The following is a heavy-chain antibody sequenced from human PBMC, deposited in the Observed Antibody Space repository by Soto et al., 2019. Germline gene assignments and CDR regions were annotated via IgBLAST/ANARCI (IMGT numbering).Heavy chain of an antibody. CDR1: GFSISTSNY. J-gene: IGHJ4*02. D-gene: IGHD6-19*01. Sequence: SETLSLTCAVSGFSISTSNYWGWIRQPPGEGMKWIAYIYVSGTTYYSPSLKSRLTMSVDTSKNQFSLKLSSVTAVYTAVYYCARKSSSGWYFDYWGKGTLVTVSS. CDR3: ARKSSSGWYFDY. CDR2: IYVSGTT. V-gene: IGHV4-28*01.